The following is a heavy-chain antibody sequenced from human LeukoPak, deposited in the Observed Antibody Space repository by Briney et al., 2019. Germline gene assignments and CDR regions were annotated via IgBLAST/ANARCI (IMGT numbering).Heavy chain of an antibody. D-gene: IGHD3-10*01. J-gene: IGHJ4*02. V-gene: IGHV4-59*01. CDR2: IYYSGST. CDR1: GGSINTYY. CDR3: ARGPGSRYLDY. Sequence: PSETLSLTCTVSGGSINTYYGSWIRQPPGKGLEWIGHIYYSGSTKYNPSLERRISISVDTSKNQFSLRLSSVTAADRAVYYCARGPGSRYLDYWGQGILVTVSS.